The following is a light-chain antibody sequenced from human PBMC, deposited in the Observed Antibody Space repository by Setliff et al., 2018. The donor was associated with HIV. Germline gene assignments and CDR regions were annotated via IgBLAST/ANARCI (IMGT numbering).Light chain of an antibody. CDR2: SND. Sequence: QSALTQPPSASGTPGQRVTISCSGSNSNIGSNTVNWYQQLPGTAPQLFIYSNDQRPSGVPDRFSGSKSGTSASLAISGLQSEDEANYYCAAWDDRLNGFYVFGTGTKVTVL. J-gene: IGLJ1*01. CDR3: AAWDDRLNGFYV. V-gene: IGLV1-44*01. CDR1: NSNIGSNT.